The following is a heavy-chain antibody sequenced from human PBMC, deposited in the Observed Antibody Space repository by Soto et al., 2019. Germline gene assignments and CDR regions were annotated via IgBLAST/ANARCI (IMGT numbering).Heavy chain of an antibody. V-gene: IGHV4-39*02. J-gene: IGHJ6*02. CDR1: GGSISSINDY. D-gene: IGHD6-13*01. CDR2: IYYSGSS. Sequence: SETLSLTCTVSGGSISSINDYWGWIRQPPGKGLEWIGSIYYSGSSYYNPSLKSRVTISVDTSKNQFSLKLSSVTAADTAVYYCARDLVPAAGSYYYYYGMDVWGQGTTVTVSS. CDR3: ARDLVPAAGSYYYYYGMDV.